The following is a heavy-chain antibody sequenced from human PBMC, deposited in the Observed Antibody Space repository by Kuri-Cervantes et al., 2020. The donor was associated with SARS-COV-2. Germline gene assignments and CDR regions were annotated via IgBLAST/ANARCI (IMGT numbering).Heavy chain of an antibody. J-gene: IGHJ6*02. CDR3: AREGEYQLLYSSGIYYYSMDV. Sequence: ASVKVSCKASGYTFTGYYMHWVRQAPGQGLEWMGWINPNSGGTNYAQKFQGRVTMTRDTSISTAYMELSRLRSDDTAVYYCAREGEYQLLYSSGIYYYSMDVWGQGTTVTVSS. CDR1: GYTFTGYY. D-gene: IGHD2-2*02. V-gene: IGHV1-2*02. CDR2: INPNSGGT.